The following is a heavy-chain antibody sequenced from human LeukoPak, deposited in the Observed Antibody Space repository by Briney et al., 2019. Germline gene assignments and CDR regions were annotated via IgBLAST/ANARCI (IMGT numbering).Heavy chain of an antibody. CDR2: IYYSGST. CDR3: ASDTYYDFWSGLQAFDI. CDR1: GGSISGYY. J-gene: IGHJ3*02. V-gene: IGHV4-59*08. Sequence: PSETLSLTCTVSGGSISGYYCSWIRQPPGKGLEWIGFIYYSGSTTYNPSLKSRVTISVDTSKNQFSLKLSSVTAADTAVYYCASDTYYDFWSGLQAFDIWGQGTMVTVSS. D-gene: IGHD3-3*01.